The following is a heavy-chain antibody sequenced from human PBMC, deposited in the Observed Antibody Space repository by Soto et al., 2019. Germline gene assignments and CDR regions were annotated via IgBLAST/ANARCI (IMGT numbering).Heavy chain of an antibody. CDR2: INPNSGGT. D-gene: IGHD6-6*01. CDR3: ARGSVYSSSSTNYYYGMDV. Sequence: SSVKVSCKASGYTFTGYYMHWVRQAPGQGLEWMGWINPNSGGTNNAQKFQGRVTMTRDTSISTAYMELSRLRSDDTAVYYCARGSVYSSSSTNYYYGMDVWGQGTTVTVSS. CDR1: GYTFTGYY. J-gene: IGHJ6*02. V-gene: IGHV1-2*02.